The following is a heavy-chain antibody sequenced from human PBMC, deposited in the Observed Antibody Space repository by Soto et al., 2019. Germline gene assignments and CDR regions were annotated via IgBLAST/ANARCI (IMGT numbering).Heavy chain of an antibody. CDR3: ARDIVEVPDDKDGMDV. Sequence: ASVKVSCKASGYTFTSYYMHWVRQAPGQGLEWMGIINPSGGSTSYAQKFQGRVTMTRDTSTITVYMDLSSLRAEYTAVYYCARDIVEVPDDKDGMDVWGQGTTVTVSS. J-gene: IGHJ6*02. V-gene: IGHV1-46*01. CDR1: GYTFTSYY. CDR2: INPSGGST. D-gene: IGHD2-2*01.